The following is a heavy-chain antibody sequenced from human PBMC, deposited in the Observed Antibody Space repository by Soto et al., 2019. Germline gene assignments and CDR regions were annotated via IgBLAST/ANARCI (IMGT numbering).Heavy chain of an antibody. CDR2: IWYDGSNK. V-gene: IGHV3-33*01. Sequence: GGSLRLSCAASGFTFSSYGMHWVRQAPGKGLEWVAVIWYDGSNKYYANSVKGRFTISRDNSKNTLYLQMNSLRAEDTAVYYCARDLGDYGDYVGAFDIWGQGTMVTVSS. D-gene: IGHD4-17*01. CDR1: GFTFSSYG. CDR3: ARDLGDYGDYVGAFDI. J-gene: IGHJ3*02.